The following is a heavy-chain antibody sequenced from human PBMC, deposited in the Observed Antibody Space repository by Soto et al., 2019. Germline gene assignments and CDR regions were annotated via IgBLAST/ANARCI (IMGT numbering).Heavy chain of an antibody. J-gene: IGHJ5*02. V-gene: IGHV1-3*01. Sequence: QVQLVQSGAEVKKPGASVKVACKAPGYTFTSYAMHWVRQAPGQGLEWMGWINAGNGNTKYSQNFQGRVTITRDTSASTAYMELSSLISEDTAVYYCARIETGRVVTRPNWLDPWGQGTLVTVSS. CDR1: GYTFTSYA. D-gene: IGHD2-21*02. CDR2: INAGNGNT. CDR3: ARIETGRVVTRPNWLDP.